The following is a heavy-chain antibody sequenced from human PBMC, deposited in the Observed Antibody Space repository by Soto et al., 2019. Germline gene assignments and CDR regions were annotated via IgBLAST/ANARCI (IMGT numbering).Heavy chain of an antibody. D-gene: IGHD3-3*01. CDR2: ISYDGSNK. Sequence: SGGSLRLSCAASGFTFSSYGMHWVRQAPGKGLEWVAVISYDGSNKYYADSVKGRFTISRDNSKNTLYLQMNSLRAEDTAVYYCAKGRRRTSITIFGVVTAPLMDVWGQGTTVTVSS. CDR3: AKGRRRTSITIFGVVTAPLMDV. J-gene: IGHJ6*02. V-gene: IGHV3-30*18. CDR1: GFTFSSYG.